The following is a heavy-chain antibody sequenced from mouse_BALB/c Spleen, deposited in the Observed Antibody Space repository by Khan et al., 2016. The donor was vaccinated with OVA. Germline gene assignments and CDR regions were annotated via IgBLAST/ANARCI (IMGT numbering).Heavy chain of an antibody. D-gene: IGHD1-1*01. CDR2: INTETGEP. Sequence: QIQLVQSGPELKKPGETVKISCKASGYTFTDYSMHWVKQAPGKGLKWMGWINTETGEPTYADDFKGRFAFSLETSASTAYLQINNLKNEDTATYVCAGNFLYYYGSSPFAYWGEGTLVTVSA. J-gene: IGHJ3*01. CDR3: AGNFLYYYGSSPFAY. V-gene: IGHV9-2-1*01. CDR1: GYTFTDYS.